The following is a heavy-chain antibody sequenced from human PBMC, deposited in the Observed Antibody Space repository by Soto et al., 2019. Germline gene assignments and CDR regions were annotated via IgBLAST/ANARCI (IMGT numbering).Heavy chain of an antibody. CDR2: IKSKTDGGTT. D-gene: IGHD5-18*01. CDR1: GFTFSNAW. J-gene: IGHJ4*02. CDR3: TTVALRGYSYGLVY. V-gene: IGHV3-15*01. Sequence: LRLSCAASGFTFSNAWMSWVRQAPGKGLEWVGRIKSKTDGGTTDYAAPVKGRFTISRDDSKNTLYLQMNSLKTEDTAVYYCTTVALRGYSYGLVYWGQGTLVTVSS.